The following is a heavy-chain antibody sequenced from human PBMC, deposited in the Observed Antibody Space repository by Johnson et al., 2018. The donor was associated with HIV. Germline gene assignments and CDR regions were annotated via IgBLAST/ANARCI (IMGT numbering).Heavy chain of an antibody. CDR3: ARERWSTYYGAFDI. J-gene: IGHJ3*02. Sequence: EVQLVESGGGVVQPGRSLRLSCAASGFTFSSYAMHWVRQAPGKGLEWLSVIYSGGSTYYADSVKGRFTISRDNSKNTLYLQMNSLRAEDTAVYYCARERWSTYYGAFDIWGHGTMVTVSS. CDR2: IYSGGST. V-gene: IGHV3-66*01. CDR1: GFTFSSYA. D-gene: IGHD3-3*01.